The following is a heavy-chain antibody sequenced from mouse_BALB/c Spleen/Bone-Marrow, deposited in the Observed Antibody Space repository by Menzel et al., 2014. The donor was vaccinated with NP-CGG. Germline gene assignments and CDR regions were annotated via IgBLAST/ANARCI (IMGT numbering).Heavy chain of an antibody. J-gene: IGHJ3*01. CDR1: GFTFTDYY. V-gene: IGHV7-3*02. CDR3: ARVTTAWFAY. CDR2: IRNKANGYTT. D-gene: IGHD1-1*01. Sequence: EVQVVASGGGLVQPGGSLRLSCATSGFTFTDYYMSWVRQPPGKALEWLGFIRNKANGYTTEYSASVKGRFTISRDNSQSILYLQMNTLRAEDSATYYCARVTTAWFAYWGQGTLVTVSA.